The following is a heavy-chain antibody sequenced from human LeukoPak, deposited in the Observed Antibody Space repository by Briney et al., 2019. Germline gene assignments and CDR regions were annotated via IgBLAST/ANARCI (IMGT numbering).Heavy chain of an antibody. CDR1: GGTFSSYG. V-gene: IGHV1-69*01. J-gene: IGHJ6*03. D-gene: IGHD2-21*02. CDR2: IFPIFGTS. Sequence: SVKVSCKASGGTFSSYGISWVRQAPGQGLECMGGIFPIFGTSTYAQKFQGRVTITADESTSTANMQLSSLRSEDTAVYYCASSVVTAFYYYMDVWGNGTTVTISS. CDR3: ASSVVTAFYYYMDV.